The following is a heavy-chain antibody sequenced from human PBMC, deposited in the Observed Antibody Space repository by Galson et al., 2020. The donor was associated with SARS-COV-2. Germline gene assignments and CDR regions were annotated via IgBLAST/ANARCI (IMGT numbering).Heavy chain of an antibody. D-gene: IGHD3-3*01. CDR2: IYSSGSA. CDR1: GASVTGTTYY. J-gene: IGHJ4*02. Sequence: SETLSLTCTVSGASVTGTTYYWNCLPQPAGKGLEWIGHIYSSGSANYNPSLKSPATISVDTSKSHFSLTLSSVTAADTAVYYCAGYDFWSASYSWGKGTLVTVSS. V-gene: IGHV4-61*09. CDR3: AGYDFWSASYS.